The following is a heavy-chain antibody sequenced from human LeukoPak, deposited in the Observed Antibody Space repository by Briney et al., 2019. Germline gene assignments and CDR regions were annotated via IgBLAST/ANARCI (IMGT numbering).Heavy chain of an antibody. Sequence: GASVKVSCKASGGTFSNYAISWVRQAPGQGLEWMGGLIPIFGTTNYAQKFQGRVTITTDESTSTAYMELSSLRSEDTAVYYCALAYCGGDCYSLGAFDIWGQGTMVTVSS. D-gene: IGHD2-21*02. V-gene: IGHV1-69*05. CDR2: LIPIFGTT. CDR1: GGTFSNYA. CDR3: ALAYCGGDCYSLGAFDI. J-gene: IGHJ3*02.